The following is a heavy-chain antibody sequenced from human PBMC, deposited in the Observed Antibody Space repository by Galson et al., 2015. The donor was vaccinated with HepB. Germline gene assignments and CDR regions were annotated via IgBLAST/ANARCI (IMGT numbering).Heavy chain of an antibody. Sequence: SLRLSCAASGFSFSSYSMNWVRQAPGKGLEWVSYITSSSNAIYYADSVKGRFTISRDNAKNSLYLQMNSLRAEDTAVYYCASLGNDVGYWGQGTLVTVSS. D-gene: IGHD1-1*01. CDR2: ITSSSNAI. CDR1: GFSFSSYS. CDR3: ASLGNDVGY. V-gene: IGHV3-48*01. J-gene: IGHJ4*02.